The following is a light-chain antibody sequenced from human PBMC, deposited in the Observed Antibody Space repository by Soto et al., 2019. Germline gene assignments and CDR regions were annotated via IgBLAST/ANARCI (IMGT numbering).Light chain of an antibody. J-gene: IGKJ4*01. CDR1: QSVLYSSDNKNY. V-gene: IGKV4-1*01. CDR2: WAS. CDR3: QQYYSNPLT. Sequence: DFVVTQSPDSLPVSLGERATINCKSSQSVLYSSDNKNYLAWYQQKPGQPPKLLIYWASTRESGVPDRFSGSGSGTDFTLTINSLQAEDVAVYYCQQYYSNPLTFGGGTKVEIK.